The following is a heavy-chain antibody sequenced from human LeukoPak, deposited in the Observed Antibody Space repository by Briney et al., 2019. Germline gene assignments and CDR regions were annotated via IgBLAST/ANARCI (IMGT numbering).Heavy chain of an antibody. Sequence: GGSLRLSCAASGFIFSSYAMSWVRQAPGKGLEWVAVISHDGNHKYFGDSVKGRFTISRDNFNNTLYLQMNSLTVGDTALYYCAKDRDFWSHWFDPWGQGTQVIVSS. D-gene: IGHD3-3*01. J-gene: IGHJ5*02. CDR3: AKDRDFWSHWFDP. V-gene: IGHV3-30*18. CDR2: ISHDGNHK. CDR1: GFIFSSYA.